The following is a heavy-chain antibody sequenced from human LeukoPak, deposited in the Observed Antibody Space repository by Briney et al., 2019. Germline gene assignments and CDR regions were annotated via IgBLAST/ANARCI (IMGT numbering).Heavy chain of an antibody. J-gene: IGHJ4*02. D-gene: IGHD4-17*01. CDR3: ARGGYDYGDYRYTVNFDY. V-gene: IGHV4-30-4*01. CDR2: IYYSGST. Sequence: PSETLSLTCTVSGGSISSGDYYWSWIRQPPGKGLEWIGYIYYSGSTYYNPSLKSRVTISVDTSQNQFSLKLSSVTAADTAVYYCARGGYDYGDYRYTVNFDYWGQGTLVTVSS. CDR1: GGSISSGDYY.